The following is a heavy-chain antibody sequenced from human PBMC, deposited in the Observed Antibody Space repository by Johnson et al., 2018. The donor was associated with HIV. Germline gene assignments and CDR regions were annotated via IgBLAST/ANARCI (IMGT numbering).Heavy chain of an antibody. CDR3: AKASNYYDSSRHAFDI. V-gene: IGHV3-30-3*01. J-gene: IGHJ3*02. CDR1: GFTFSSYA. Sequence: QVLLVESGGGLVQPGGSLRLSCGGTGFTFSSYAMHWVRQAPGKGLEWVAIMSYDGSNKYYADSVKGRFTISRDNSKNTLYLQMNSLRAEATAVYYCAKASNYYDSSRHAFDIWGQGTMVTVSS. CDR2: MSYDGSNK. D-gene: IGHD3-22*01.